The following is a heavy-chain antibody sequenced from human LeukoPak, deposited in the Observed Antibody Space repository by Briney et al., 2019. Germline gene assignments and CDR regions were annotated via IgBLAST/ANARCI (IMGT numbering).Heavy chain of an antibody. CDR1: GFTFKSHG. CDR2: ISVYNGNT. CDR3: ARLYTATSDY. D-gene: IGHD2-21*02. J-gene: IGHJ4*02. V-gene: IGHV1-18*01. Sequence: ASVKVSCKASGFTFKSHGISWVRQAPGQGLEWMGWISVYNGNTNYAQKLQGRVTMTTDTSANTAYMELRSLRSDDTAVYYCARLYTATSDYWGQGTLVTVSS.